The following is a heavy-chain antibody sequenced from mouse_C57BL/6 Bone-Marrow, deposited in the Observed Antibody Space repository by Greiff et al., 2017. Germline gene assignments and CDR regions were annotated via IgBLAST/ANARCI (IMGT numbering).Heavy chain of an antibody. CDR3: ARSGPLGRSFDY. J-gene: IGHJ2*01. CDR2: IYPTSGRT. D-gene: IGHD4-1*01. CDR1: GYTFTSYW. V-gene: IGHV1-55*01. Sequence: QVKLQQPGAELVKPGASVKMSCKASGYTFTSYWITWVKQRPGQGLEWIGDIYPTSGRTNYNEKFKSKAILTVDTSSNTACMQLSSLASEDFAVFYCARSGPLGRSFDYWGQGTTLTVSS.